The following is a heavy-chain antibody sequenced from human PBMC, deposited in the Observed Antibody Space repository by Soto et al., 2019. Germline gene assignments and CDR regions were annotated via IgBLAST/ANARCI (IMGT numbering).Heavy chain of an antibody. CDR3: GRGRSGQIVVFY. CDR2: IGPESGAT. Sequence: ASVKVSCKASGYTFTGHYIHWVRQAPEQGPEWMGEIGPESGATRYAQKFQGRVTMTRDMSITTVYMELNNMSPDDTAVYFCGRGRSGQIVVFYWGQGTPVTVSS. D-gene: IGHD1-26*01. J-gene: IGHJ4*02. CDR1: GYTFTGHY. V-gene: IGHV1-2*02.